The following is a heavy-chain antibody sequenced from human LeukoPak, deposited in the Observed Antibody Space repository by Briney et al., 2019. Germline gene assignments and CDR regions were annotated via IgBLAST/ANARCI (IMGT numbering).Heavy chain of an antibody. CDR3: LTWGSLLGSYFDY. CDR2: ISGSGGST. CDR1: GFTFSSYA. Sequence: PGGSLRLSCAASGFTFSSYAMSWVRQAPGKGLEWVSAISGSGGSTYYADSVKGRFTISRDNSKNTLYLQMNSLRAEDTAVYYCLTWGSLLGSYFDYWGQGTLVTVSS. V-gene: IGHV3-23*01. D-gene: IGHD7-27*01. J-gene: IGHJ4*02.